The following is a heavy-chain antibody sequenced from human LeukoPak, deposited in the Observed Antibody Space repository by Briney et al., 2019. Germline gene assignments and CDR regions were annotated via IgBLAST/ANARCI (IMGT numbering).Heavy chain of an antibody. Sequence: GGSLRLSCAASGFTFSDYHMHWVRRAPGKGLEWVSCISSNSNYIYYTDSVKGRFTISRDNAKNSLYLQLNSLRAEDTAVYFCARDQYGYYFDYWGQGSLVTVSS. CDR1: GFTFSDYH. V-gene: IGHV3-21*01. CDR2: ISSNSNYI. D-gene: IGHD3-10*01. J-gene: IGHJ4*02. CDR3: ARDQYGYYFDY.